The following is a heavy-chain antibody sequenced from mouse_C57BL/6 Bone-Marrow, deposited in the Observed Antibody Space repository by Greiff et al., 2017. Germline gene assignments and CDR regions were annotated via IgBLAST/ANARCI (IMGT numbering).Heavy chain of an antibody. CDR1: GYTFTSYG. D-gene: IGHD1-1*01. CDR3: ARYYYSPYWYFDV. V-gene: IGHV1-81*01. Sequence: QVQLQQSGAELARPGASVKLSCKASGYTFTSYGISWVKQRTGQGLEWIGEIYPRSGNTYYNEKFKGKATLTADTSSSTAYMELRSLTSEDSAVYFCARYYYSPYWYFDVWGTGTTVTVSS. CDR2: IYPRSGNT. J-gene: IGHJ1*03.